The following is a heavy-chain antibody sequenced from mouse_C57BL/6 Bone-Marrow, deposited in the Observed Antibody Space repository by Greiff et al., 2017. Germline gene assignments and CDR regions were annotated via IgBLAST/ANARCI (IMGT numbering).Heavy chain of an antibody. CDR2: IHPNSGST. V-gene: IGHV1-64*01. CDR3: ARTGKYYGSWDWYCDV. Sequence: QVQLQQPGAELVKPGASVKLSCKASGYTFTSYWMHWVKQRPGQGLEWIGMIHPNSGSTNYNEKFKSKATLTVDKSSSTAYMQLSSLTSEDSAVYYCARTGKYYGSWDWYCDVWGTGTTVTVSS. D-gene: IGHD1-1*01. J-gene: IGHJ1*03. CDR1: GYTFTSYW.